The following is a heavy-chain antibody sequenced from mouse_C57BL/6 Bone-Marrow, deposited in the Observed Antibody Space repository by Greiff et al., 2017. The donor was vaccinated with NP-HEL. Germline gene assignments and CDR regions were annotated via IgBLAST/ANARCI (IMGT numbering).Heavy chain of an antibody. V-gene: IGHV1-66*01. D-gene: IGHD1-1*01. CDR2: IYPGSGNT. CDR3: ARTEVTTVVPQAWFAY. J-gene: IGHJ3*01. CDR1: GYSFTSYY. Sequence: QVQLKESGPELVKPGASVKISCKASGYSFTSYYIHWVKQRPGQGLEWIGWIYPGSGNTKYNEKFKGKATLTADTSSSTAYMQLSSLTSEDSAVYYCARTEVTTVVPQAWFAYWGQGTLVTVSA.